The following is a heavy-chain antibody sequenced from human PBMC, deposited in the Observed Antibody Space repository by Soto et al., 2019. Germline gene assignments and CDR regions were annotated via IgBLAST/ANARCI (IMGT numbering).Heavy chain of an antibody. V-gene: IGHV4-31*03. J-gene: IGHJ4*02. Sequence: QVQLQESGPGLVKPSQTLSLTCTVSGGSISSGXXXXXXXRQHPGKGLEWIGYIYXXGSTYYNPSLKSRVTISVDTSKNQFSLKLSSVTAADTAVYYCARSQYSSSHGMDYWGQGTLVTVSS. D-gene: IGHD6-6*01. CDR2: IYXXGST. CDR3: ARSQYSSSHGMDY. CDR1: GGSISSGXXX.